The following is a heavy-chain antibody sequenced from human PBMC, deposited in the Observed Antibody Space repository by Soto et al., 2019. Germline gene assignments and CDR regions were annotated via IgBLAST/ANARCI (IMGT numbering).Heavy chain of an antibody. CDR3: ARHGDNWSYGSNHYYGMDV. CDR2: IYPGDSDT. D-gene: IGHD1-7*01. J-gene: IGHJ6*02. Sequence: PGESLKISCKGSGYSFTSYWIGWVRQMPGKGLEWMGIIYPGDSDTRYSPSFQGQVTISADKSISTAYLQWSSLKASDTAMYYCARHGDNWSYGSNHYYGMDVWGQGTTVTVSS. V-gene: IGHV5-51*01. CDR1: GYSFTSYW.